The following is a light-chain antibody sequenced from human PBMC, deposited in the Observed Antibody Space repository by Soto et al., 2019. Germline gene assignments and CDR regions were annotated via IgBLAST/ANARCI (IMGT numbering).Light chain of an antibody. CDR2: KAS. J-gene: IGKJ1*01. V-gene: IGKV1-13*02. CDR3: QHYNSYSEA. Sequence: AIQLTQSPSSLSASVGDRVTITCRASQGISSALAWYQQKPGKAPKLLIYKASTLKSGVPSRSSGSGSGTEFTLTISSLQPDDFATYYCQHYNSYSEAFGQGTKVDNK. CDR1: QGISSA.